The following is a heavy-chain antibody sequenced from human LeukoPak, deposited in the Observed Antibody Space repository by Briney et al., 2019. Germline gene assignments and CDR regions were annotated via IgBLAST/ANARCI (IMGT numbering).Heavy chain of an antibody. CDR2: INPNSGGT. J-gene: IGHJ4*02. CDR1: GYTFTGYY. Sequence: GASVKVSCKASGYTFTGYYMHWVRQAPGQGLEWMGWINPNSGGTNYAQKFQGRVTMTTDTSTSTAYMELRSLRSDDTAVYYCARVIGYSSGWYEGGSFDYWGQGTLVTVSS. CDR3: ARVIGYSSGWYEGGSFDY. D-gene: IGHD6-19*01. V-gene: IGHV1-2*02.